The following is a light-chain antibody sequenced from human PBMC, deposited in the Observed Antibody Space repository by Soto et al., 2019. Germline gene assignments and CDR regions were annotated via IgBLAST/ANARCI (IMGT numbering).Light chain of an antibody. CDR1: QSISSY. J-gene: IGKJ3*01. V-gene: IGKV1-39*01. CDR3: QQSYSTPVT. CDR2: AAS. Sequence: DIQMPQSPSSLSASVGDSVTITCRASQSISSYLNWYQQKPGKAPKLLIYAASSLQSGVPSRFSGSGSGTDFTLTISSLQPEDFATYYCQQSYSTPVTFGPGTKVDIK.